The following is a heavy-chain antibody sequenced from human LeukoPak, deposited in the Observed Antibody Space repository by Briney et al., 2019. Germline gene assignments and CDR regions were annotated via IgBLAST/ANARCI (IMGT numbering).Heavy chain of an antibody. CDR2: ISAYNGNT. V-gene: IGHV1-18*01. Sequence: ASVKVSCKASGYTFTSYGISWVRRAPGQGLEWMGWISAYNGNTNYAQKLQGRVTMTTDTSTSTAYMELRSLRSDDTALYYFARVPGRLVRAIRGPSWASDYWGQGTLVTVSS. CDR3: ARVPGRLVRAIRGPSWASDY. D-gene: IGHD1-26*01. CDR1: GYTFTSYG. J-gene: IGHJ4*02.